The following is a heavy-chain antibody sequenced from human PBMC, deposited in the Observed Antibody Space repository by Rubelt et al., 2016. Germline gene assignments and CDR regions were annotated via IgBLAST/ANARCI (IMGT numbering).Heavy chain of an antibody. V-gene: IGHV3-30*04. CDR1: GFTFSSYA. J-gene: IGHJ4*02. CDR2: ISYDGSNK. CDR3: ARMRHGYGGNPSYYFDY. D-gene: IGHD4-23*01. Sequence: QVQLVESGGGVVQPGRSLRLSCAASGFTFSSYAMHWVRQAPGKGLEWVAVISYDGSNKYYADSVKGRFTISRENAKTSLYLQMNSLRAEDTAVYYCARMRHGYGGNPSYYFDYWGQGTLVTVSS.